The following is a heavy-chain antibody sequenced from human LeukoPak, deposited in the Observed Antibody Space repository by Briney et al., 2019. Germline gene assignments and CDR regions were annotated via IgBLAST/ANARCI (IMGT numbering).Heavy chain of an antibody. CDR2: MSASDAGT. Sequence: GGSLRLSCAAAGFTFRSYAMNWVRQGPGKGLEWVSTMSASDAGTYYADSVKGRFTISRDNSKNTLYLQMNSLRAEDTAVYYWAKGSAVADIYFDYWGQGTLVTVSS. D-gene: IGHD6-19*01. J-gene: IGHJ4*02. CDR3: AKGSAVADIYFDY. CDR1: GFTFRSYA. V-gene: IGHV3-23*01.